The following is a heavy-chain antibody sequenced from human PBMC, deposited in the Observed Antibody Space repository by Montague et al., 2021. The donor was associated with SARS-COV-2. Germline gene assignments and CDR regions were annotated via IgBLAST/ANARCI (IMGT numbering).Heavy chain of an antibody. CDR2: ISYDGSNK. V-gene: IGHV3-30-3*01. CDR1: GFTFSSYA. CDR3: VSELGDGGFDI. Sequence: SLRLSCAASGFTFSSYAMHWVRQAPGKGLEWVAVISYDGSNKYYADSVRGRFTISRDNSKNTLYLQMNSLRAEDTAVYYCVSELGDGGFDIWGQGTMVTVSS. J-gene: IGHJ3*02. D-gene: IGHD3-16*01.